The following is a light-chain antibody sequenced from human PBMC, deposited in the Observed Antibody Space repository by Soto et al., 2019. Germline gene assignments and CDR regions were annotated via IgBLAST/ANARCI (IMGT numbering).Light chain of an antibody. Sequence: QSALTQPASVSGSPGQSITISCTGTSSDVGSYNLVSWYQQHPGKAPKLMIHEVSERPSGVSNRFSASKSGNTASLTISGLQAEDEADYYCCSYAGSSTSLYVFGTGTKVTV. CDR3: CSYAGSSTSLYV. V-gene: IGLV2-23*02. CDR1: SSDVGSYNL. CDR2: EVS. J-gene: IGLJ1*01.